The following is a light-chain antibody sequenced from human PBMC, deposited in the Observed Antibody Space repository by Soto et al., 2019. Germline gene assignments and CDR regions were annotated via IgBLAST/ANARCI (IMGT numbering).Light chain of an antibody. CDR2: LGS. Sequence: DIVMPQSPLSLPVTPGEPASISCRSSQSLLHSNGYNYLDWYLQKPGQSPQLLIYLGSNRASGVPDRFSGSGSGTDFTLKISRLEAEDVGVYYCMQALQTPFTFGPGTKVDIK. V-gene: IGKV2-28*01. J-gene: IGKJ3*01. CDR1: QSLLHSNGYNY. CDR3: MQALQTPFT.